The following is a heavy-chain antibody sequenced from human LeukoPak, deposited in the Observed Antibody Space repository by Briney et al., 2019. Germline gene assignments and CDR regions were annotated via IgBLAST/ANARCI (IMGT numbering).Heavy chain of an antibody. D-gene: IGHD5-18*01. CDR3: ASRDTATGLD. Sequence: SETLSLTCAVYGGSFSGYYWSWIRQPPGKGLEWIGEINHSGSTNHTPSLKSRVTISVDASKNQFSLKLSSVTAADTAVYYCASRDTATGLDWGQGTLVTVSS. CDR1: GGSFSGYY. V-gene: IGHV4-34*01. CDR2: INHSGST. J-gene: IGHJ4*02.